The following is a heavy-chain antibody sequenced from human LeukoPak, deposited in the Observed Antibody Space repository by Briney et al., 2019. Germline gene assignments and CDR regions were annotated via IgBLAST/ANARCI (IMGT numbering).Heavy chain of an antibody. CDR3: VRESCSGGSCTYDPFDI. CDR1: GFSFSSYS. Sequence: GGSLRLSCVASGFSFSSYSIHWVRRGPGKGLEWVAVMSVNGVNKYYADSVRGRFTVSRDISKNTQFLQMNSLRFEDTAVYFCVRESCSGGSCTYDPFDIWGHGTMVTVST. CDR2: MSVNGVNK. V-gene: IGHV3-30-3*01. D-gene: IGHD2-15*01. J-gene: IGHJ3*02.